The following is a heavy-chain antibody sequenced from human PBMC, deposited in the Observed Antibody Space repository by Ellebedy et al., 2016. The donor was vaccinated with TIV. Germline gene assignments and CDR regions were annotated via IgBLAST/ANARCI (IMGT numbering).Heavy chain of an antibody. Sequence: GGSLRLSCAASGFTFSSYAMHWVHQAPGKGLEWVAVISYDGSNKYYADSVKGRFTISRDNSKNTLYLQMNSLRAEDTAVYYCARDAVTTDYWGQGTLVTVSS. V-gene: IGHV3-30-3*01. D-gene: IGHD4-17*01. CDR2: ISYDGSNK. CDR3: ARDAVTTDY. J-gene: IGHJ4*02. CDR1: GFTFSSYA.